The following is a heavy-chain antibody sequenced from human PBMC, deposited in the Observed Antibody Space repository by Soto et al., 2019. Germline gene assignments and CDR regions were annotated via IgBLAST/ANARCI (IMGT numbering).Heavy chain of an antibody. D-gene: IGHD3-16*01. Sequence: GGSLRLSCAASGFTFNRYAMSWVRQAPGKGLEWVSAISGSGGSTYYADSVKGRFTISRDNSKNTLYLQMNGLRAEDTAVYYCANCAKGGTPVWGQGTMVTVSS. CDR1: GFTFNRYA. CDR2: ISGSGGST. CDR3: ANCAKGGTPV. J-gene: IGHJ3*01. V-gene: IGHV3-23*01.